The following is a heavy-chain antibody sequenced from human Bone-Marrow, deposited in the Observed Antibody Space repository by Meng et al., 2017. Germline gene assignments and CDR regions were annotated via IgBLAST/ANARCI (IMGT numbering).Heavy chain of an antibody. CDR1: GFTFSSSA. Sequence: QVWWVVAGGGRVQPVRSLRLSCVASGFTFSSSAMHWVRQGPGKGLVWVAVISYDGSNKYYADSVKGRFTISRDNSKNTLYLQMNSLRAEDTAVYYCARVHFDYWGQGTLVTVSS. CDR3: ARVHFDY. CDR2: ISYDGSNK. V-gene: IGHV3-30*01. J-gene: IGHJ4*02.